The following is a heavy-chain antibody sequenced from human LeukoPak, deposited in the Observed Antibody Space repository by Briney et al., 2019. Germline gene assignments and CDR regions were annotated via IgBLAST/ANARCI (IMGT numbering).Heavy chain of an antibody. CDR1: GGSVSSYY. Sequence: SETLSLTCAVSGGSVSSYYWNWIRQPAGKGLEWIGRIYNSGSTNYNPSLKSRVTMSVDTSKKQLSLNLSSVTAADTAIYYCARDLGTQIGYAFDIWGQGTMVTVSS. CDR3: ARDLGTQIGYAFDI. J-gene: IGHJ3*02. V-gene: IGHV4-4*07. D-gene: IGHD7-27*01. CDR2: IYNSGST.